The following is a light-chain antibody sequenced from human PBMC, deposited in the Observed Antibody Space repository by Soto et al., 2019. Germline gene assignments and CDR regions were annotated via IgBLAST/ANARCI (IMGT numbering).Light chain of an antibody. CDR1: SSNIGAGYD. V-gene: IGLV1-40*01. CDR2: ANN. CDR3: QSYDSSLSGVV. J-gene: IGLJ2*01. Sequence: QSVLTQPPSVSGAPGQRVTISCTGSSSNIGAGYDVHWYQQLPGTAPKLLIYANNNRPPGVPDRFSGSKSGTSASLAITGLQAEDEAYYYCQSYDSSLSGVVFGGGTKLTVL.